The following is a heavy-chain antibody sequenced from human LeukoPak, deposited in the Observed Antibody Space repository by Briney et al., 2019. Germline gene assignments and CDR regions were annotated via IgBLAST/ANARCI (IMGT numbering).Heavy chain of an antibody. Sequence: SGGSLGLSCEASGFIFSDYWMSWVRQAPEKGLEWVANIKEDGGAKNYVDSVKDRFTIFRDNAKNSLYLQMNSLRAEDTALYYCATDSRIVGATGSNDYWGQGTLVTVSS. CDR3: ATDSRIVGATGSNDY. V-gene: IGHV3-7*03. J-gene: IGHJ4*02. CDR2: IKEDGGAK. D-gene: IGHD1-26*01. CDR1: GFIFSDYW.